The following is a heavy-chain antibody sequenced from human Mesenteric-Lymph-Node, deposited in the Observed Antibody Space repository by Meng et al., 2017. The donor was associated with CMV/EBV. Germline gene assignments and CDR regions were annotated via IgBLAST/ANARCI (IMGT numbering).Heavy chain of an antibody. Sequence: GGSLRLSCAASGFTFSSYWMSWVRQAPWKGLEWVANIKQDGSEKYYVDSVKGRFTISRDNAKNSLYLQMNSLRAEDTAVYYCARVQTYYDFWSGYYFDYFDYWGQGTLVTVSS. V-gene: IGHV3-7*01. D-gene: IGHD3-3*01. CDR1: GFTFSSYW. CDR3: ARVQTYYDFWSGYYFDYFDY. J-gene: IGHJ4*02. CDR2: IKQDGSEK.